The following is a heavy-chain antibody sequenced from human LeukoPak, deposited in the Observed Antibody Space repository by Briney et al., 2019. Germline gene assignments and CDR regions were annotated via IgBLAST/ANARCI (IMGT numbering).Heavy chain of an antibody. D-gene: IGHD4-17*01. J-gene: IGHJ4*02. CDR1: GDSISRNSPY. CDR2: LNPSGKI. V-gene: IGHV4-61*02. CDR3: ARGRPSGDFFDY. Sequence: PSETLSLTCSVSGDSISRNSPYWCWIRQSAGKGLEWIGRLNPSGKIDYNPSLKSRLTMSLDPSENKLSLKLTSVTAADTARYYCARGRPSGDFFDYWGQGALVTVSS.